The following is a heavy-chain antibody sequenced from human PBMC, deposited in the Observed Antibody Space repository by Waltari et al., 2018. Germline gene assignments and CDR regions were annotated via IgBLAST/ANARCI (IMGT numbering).Heavy chain of an antibody. D-gene: IGHD2-2*01. J-gene: IGHJ4*02. CDR1: GFTFRNSG. CDR3: AEDLYCTSTSCQDF. V-gene: IGHV3-30*18. CDR2: ISYDGSDK. Sequence: QVQLVESGGGVVQPGRSLGLSCAASGFTFRNSGMQWVRQAPGKGLEWVALISYDGSDKYYADSVKGRFTISRDNSRNTLYLQMNSLRAEDTAVYYCAEDLYCTSTSCQDFWGQGTLVTVSS.